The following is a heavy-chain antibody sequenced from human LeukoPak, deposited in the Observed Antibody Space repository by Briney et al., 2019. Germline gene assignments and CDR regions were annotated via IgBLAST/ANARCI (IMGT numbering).Heavy chain of an antibody. Sequence: PSETLSLTCTVSGGSISSSSYYWRWIRQPPGKGLEWIGSIYYSGNTYYNPSLKSLVTISVATSKNQVFLKLSSVTAAETDVSYCARDQFLSPTTAMVRGVDAFDIWGQGTMVTVSS. J-gene: IGHJ3*02. CDR2: IYYSGNT. CDR3: ARDQFLSPTTAMVRGVDAFDI. V-gene: IGHV4-39*07. CDR1: GGSISSSSYY. D-gene: IGHD5-18*01.